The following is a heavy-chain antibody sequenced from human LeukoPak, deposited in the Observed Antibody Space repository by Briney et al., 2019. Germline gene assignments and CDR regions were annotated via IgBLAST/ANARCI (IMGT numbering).Heavy chain of an antibody. V-gene: IGHV3-7*01. D-gene: IGHD5-18*01. CDR2: IKQDGSEK. CDR3: ARDTGGGYSCYDC. Sequence: GSLRPSCAASGFTFSSYWMTWIRQAPGKGLEWVANIKQDGSEKYYVDSVKGRFTISRDDAKNSLYLQMNSLRAEDTAVYYCARDTGGGYSCYDCWGQGTLVTVSS. CDR1: GFTFSSYW. J-gene: IGHJ4*02.